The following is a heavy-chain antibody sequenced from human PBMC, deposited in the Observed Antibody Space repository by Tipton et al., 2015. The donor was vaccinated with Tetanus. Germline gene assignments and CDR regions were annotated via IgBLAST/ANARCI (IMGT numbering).Heavy chain of an antibody. V-gene: IGHV4-31*03. D-gene: IGHD1-26*01. Sequence: TLSLTCTVSGDSLRTGDRNWSWIRQHPGKGLEWLGYIYYTGNTYYNPSLKSRLTISLDTSKNHFSLRLTSLSAADTAVYFCARRGGGSTFDHWGQGTLVTVSS. J-gene: IGHJ4*02. CDR2: IYYTGNT. CDR3: ARRGGGSTFDH. CDR1: GDSLRTGDRN.